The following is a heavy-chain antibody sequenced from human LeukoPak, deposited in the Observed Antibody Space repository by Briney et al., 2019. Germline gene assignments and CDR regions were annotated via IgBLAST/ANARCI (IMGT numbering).Heavy chain of an antibody. D-gene: IGHD2-2*01. V-gene: IGHV4-39*01. CDR3: ASVLSGYQLYNWFDP. CDR1: GGSISSSSYY. Sequence: SETLSLTCTVSGGSISSSSYYWGWIRQPPGKGLEWIGSIYYSGSTYYNPSLKSRVTISVDTSKNQFSLKLSSVTAADTAVYYCASVLSGYQLYNWFDPWGQGTLVTVFS. J-gene: IGHJ5*02. CDR2: IYYSGST.